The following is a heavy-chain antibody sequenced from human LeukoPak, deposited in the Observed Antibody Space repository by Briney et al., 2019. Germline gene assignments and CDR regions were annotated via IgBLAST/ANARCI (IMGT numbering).Heavy chain of an antibody. CDR3: IGINSSSWTVDY. D-gene: IGHD6-13*01. CDR2: IYYSGST. Sequence: SETLSLTCTVSGGSISSGDYYWSWIRQPPGKGLEWIGYIYYSGSTYYNPSLKSRVTISVDTSKNQFSLKLSSVTAADTALYYCIGINSSSWTVDYWGQGTLVTVSS. CDR1: GGSISSGDYY. J-gene: IGHJ4*02. V-gene: IGHV4-30-4*01.